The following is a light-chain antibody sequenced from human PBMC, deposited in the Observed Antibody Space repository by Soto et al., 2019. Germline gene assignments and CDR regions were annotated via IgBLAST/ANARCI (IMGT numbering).Light chain of an antibody. J-gene: IGLJ3*02. CDR2: ENN. CDR1: SGSIAANY. CDR3: QSNDSGNWV. Sequence: NFMLTQPHSVSEAPGKTVTISCTRSSGSIAANYVQWYQQRPGSSPIIVMYENNQRPSGVPDRFSGSLDSSSNSASLTISGLKTEDEADYYCQSNDSGNWVFGGGTQLTVL. V-gene: IGLV6-57*01.